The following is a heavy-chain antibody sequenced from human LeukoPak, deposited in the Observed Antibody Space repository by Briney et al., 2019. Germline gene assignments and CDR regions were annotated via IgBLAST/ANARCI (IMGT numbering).Heavy chain of an antibody. Sequence: PGGSLRLSCAASGFTVSSNYMSWVRQAPGKGLEWVSVIYSGGSTYYADSVKGRFTISRQNSKNTLYLQMNSLRAEDTAVYYCASLYSSGWYNFDYWGQGTLVTVSS. CDR1: GFTVSSNY. CDR3: ASLYSSGWYNFDY. CDR2: IYSGGST. V-gene: IGHV3-53*04. D-gene: IGHD6-19*01. J-gene: IGHJ4*02.